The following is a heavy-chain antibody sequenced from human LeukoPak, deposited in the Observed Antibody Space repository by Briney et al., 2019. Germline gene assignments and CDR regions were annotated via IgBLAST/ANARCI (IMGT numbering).Heavy chain of an antibody. CDR1: GFTFSDYY. CDR3: ATVDFWSGYYHDAFDI. CDR2: ISSSGSTI. V-gene: IGHV3-11*04. Sequence: PGRSLRLSCAASGFTFSDYYMSWIRQAPGKGLEWVSYISSSGSTIYYADSVKGRFTISRDNAKNSLYLQMNSLRAEDTAVYYCATVDFWSGYYHDAFDIWGQGTMVTVSS. D-gene: IGHD3-3*01. J-gene: IGHJ3*02.